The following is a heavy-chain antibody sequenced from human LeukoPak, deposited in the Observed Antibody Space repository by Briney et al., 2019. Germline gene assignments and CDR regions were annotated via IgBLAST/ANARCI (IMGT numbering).Heavy chain of an antibody. CDR2: ISYDGSNK. Sequence: PGGSLRLSCAASGFTFSSYAMHWVRQAPGKGLEWVAVISYDGSNKYYADSVKGRFTISRDNPKNTLYAQMNSLRAEDTAAYYCARDPNITPDYWGQGTLVTVSS. J-gene: IGHJ4*02. CDR3: ARDPNITPDY. CDR1: GFTFSSYA. D-gene: IGHD2/OR15-2a*01. V-gene: IGHV3-30*04.